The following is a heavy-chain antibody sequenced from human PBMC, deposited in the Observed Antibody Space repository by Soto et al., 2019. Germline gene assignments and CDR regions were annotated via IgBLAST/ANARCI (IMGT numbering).Heavy chain of an antibody. CDR3: ARGGRVRGVRGVYYFDY. Sequence: SVKVSCKASGYTFTSYGISWVRQAPGQGLEWMGGIIPIFGTANYAQKFQGRVTITADESTSTAYMELSSLRSEDTAVYYCARGGRVRGVRGVYYFDYWGQGTLVTVSS. CDR2: IIPIFGTA. J-gene: IGHJ4*02. V-gene: IGHV1-69*13. CDR1: GYTFTSYG. D-gene: IGHD3-10*01.